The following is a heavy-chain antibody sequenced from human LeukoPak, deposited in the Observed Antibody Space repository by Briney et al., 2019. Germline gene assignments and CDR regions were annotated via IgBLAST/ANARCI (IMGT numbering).Heavy chain of an antibody. CDR1: GGSFSGYY. V-gene: IGHV4-34*01. CDR3: ARGRGLLWFGEFYTFST. D-gene: IGHD3-10*01. CDR2: INHSGST. J-gene: IGHJ4*02. Sequence: SETLSLTCAVYGGSFSGYYWNWIRQPPGKGLEWIGEINHSGSTNYNPSLKSRVTISVDTSKNQFSLKLSSVTAADTAVYYCARGRGLLWFGEFYTFSTWGQGTLVTVSS.